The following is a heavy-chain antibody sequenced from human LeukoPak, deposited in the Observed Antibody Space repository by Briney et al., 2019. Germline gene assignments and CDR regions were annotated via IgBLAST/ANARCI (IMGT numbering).Heavy chain of an antibody. CDR3: ARGDHVRIYAESSFDI. CDR1: GGTFSSYA. D-gene: IGHD5/OR15-5a*01. J-gene: IGHJ3*02. CDR2: IIPIFGTA. V-gene: IGHV1-69*06. Sequence: SVKVSCKASGGTFSSYAISWVRQAPGQGLEWMGGIIPIFGTANYAQKFQGRVTITADKSTSTAYMELSSLRSEDTAVYYCARGDHVRIYAESSFDIWGQGTMVTVSS.